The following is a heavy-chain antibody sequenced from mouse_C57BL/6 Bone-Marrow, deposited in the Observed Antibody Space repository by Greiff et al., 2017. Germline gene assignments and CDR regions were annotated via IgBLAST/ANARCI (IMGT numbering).Heavy chain of an antibody. V-gene: IGHV5-9*01. D-gene: IGHD2-3*01. CDR3: AEGWLLQFAY. CDR2: ISGGGGNT. J-gene: IGHJ3*01. CDR1: GFTFSSYT. Sequence: EVMLVESGGGLVKPGGSLKLSCAASGFTFSSYTMSWVLQTPEKRLEWVATISGGGGNTYYPDSVKGRFTISRDNAKNTLYLQMSSLRSEDTALYYCAEGWLLQFAYWGQGTLVTVSA.